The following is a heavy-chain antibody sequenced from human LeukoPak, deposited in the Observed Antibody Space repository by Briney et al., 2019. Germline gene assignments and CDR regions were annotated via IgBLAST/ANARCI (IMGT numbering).Heavy chain of an antibody. CDR3: APLSPLG. CDR2: SRDKANSYST. J-gene: IGHJ4*02. Sequence: PGGSLRLSCGASGFTLSDHYIDSVRQAPGKGLEWVGRSRDKANSYSTEYAASVKGRFTISRDDSKNSLYLQMNSLKTEDTAVYYSAPLSPLGWSQGTLVTVSS. CDR1: GFTLSDHY. V-gene: IGHV3-72*01.